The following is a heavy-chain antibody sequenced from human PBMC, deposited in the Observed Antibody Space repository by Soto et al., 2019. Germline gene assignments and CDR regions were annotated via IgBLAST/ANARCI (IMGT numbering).Heavy chain of an antibody. CDR1: GFTFSSYG. D-gene: IGHD3-22*01. Sequence: VQLVESGGGVVQPGRSLRLSCAASGFTFSSYGMHWVRQAPGKGLEWVAVIWYDGRNTYYADSVKGRFTISRDNSKNTLYLQMNSLRADDTAVYYCARTAYYYDSSGYYFDCWGQGTLVTVSS. CDR3: ARTAYYYDSSGYYFDC. J-gene: IGHJ4*02. CDR2: IWYDGRNT. V-gene: IGHV3-33*01.